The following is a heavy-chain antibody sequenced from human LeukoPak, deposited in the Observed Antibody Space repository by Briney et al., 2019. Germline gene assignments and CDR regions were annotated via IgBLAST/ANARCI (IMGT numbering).Heavy chain of an antibody. V-gene: IGHV4-30-4*01. CDR3: ARTYYYGSGSWQDDY. D-gene: IGHD3-10*01. J-gene: IGHJ4*02. Sequence: SQTLSLTCTVSGGSISSGDYYWSWIRQPPGKGVEWFGYIYYSGSTYYNPSLKSRVTISVDTSKNQFSLKLSSVTAADTAVYYCARTYYYGSGSWQDDYWGQGTLVTVSS. CDR2: IYYSGST. CDR1: GGSISSGDYY.